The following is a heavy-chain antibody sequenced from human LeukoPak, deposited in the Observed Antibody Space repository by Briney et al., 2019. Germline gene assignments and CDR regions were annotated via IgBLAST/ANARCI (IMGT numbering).Heavy chain of an antibody. Sequence: SETLSLTCTVSGGSISSGSYYWSWIRQPAGKGLEWIGRIYTSGSTNYNPSLKSRVTISVDTSKNQFSLKLSSVTAADTAVYYCARTWLGYYGTDVWGQGTTVTVSS. J-gene: IGHJ6*02. CDR2: IYTSGST. CDR3: ARTWLGYYGTDV. V-gene: IGHV4-61*02. CDR1: GGSISSGSYY. D-gene: IGHD3-10*01.